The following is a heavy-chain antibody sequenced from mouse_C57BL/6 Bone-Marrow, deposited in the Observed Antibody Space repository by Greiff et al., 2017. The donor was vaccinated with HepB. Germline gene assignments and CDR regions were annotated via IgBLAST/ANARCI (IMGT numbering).Heavy chain of an antibody. Sequence: VQRVESGAELVKPGASVKMSCKASGYTFTTYPIEWMKQNHGKSLEWIGNFHPYNDDTKYNEKFKGKATLTVEKSSSTVYLELSRLTSDDSAVYYCARGVGFTTVEGYFDVWGTGTTVTVSS. D-gene: IGHD1-1*01. CDR1: GYTFTTYP. J-gene: IGHJ1*03. CDR3: ARGVGFTTVEGYFDV. CDR2: FHPYNDDT. V-gene: IGHV1-47*01.